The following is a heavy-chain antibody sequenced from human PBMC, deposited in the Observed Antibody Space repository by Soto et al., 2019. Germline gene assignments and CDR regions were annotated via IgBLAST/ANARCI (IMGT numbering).Heavy chain of an antibody. CDR2: IYYDGNT. CDR3: ARHNYGSGSTYFDY. CDR1: GGSISSYY. V-gene: IGHV4-59*04. Sequence: PSETLSLTCTVSGGSISSYYWSWIRQPPGKGLESIANIYYDGNTYYNPSLKSRVTISLDTSKNQFSLRLNSVTAADTAVYYCARHNYGSGSTYFDYWGQGTLVTVSS. D-gene: IGHD3-10*01. J-gene: IGHJ4*02.